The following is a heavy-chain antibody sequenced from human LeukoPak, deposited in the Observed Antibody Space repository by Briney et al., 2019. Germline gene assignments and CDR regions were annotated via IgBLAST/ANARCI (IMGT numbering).Heavy chain of an antibody. CDR2: IIPNSGGT. D-gene: IGHD2/OR15-2a*01. CDR3: AKAKTIVGTFGFDY. CDR1: GYTFTDYY. J-gene: IGHJ4*02. V-gene: IGHV1-2*06. Sequence: GASVKVSCKASGYTFTDYYMHWVRQAPGQGLEWVGRIIPNSGGTNYAQKFQGRVTMTRDTSISTAYMELTRLTSDDTAVYYCAKAKTIVGTFGFDYWGQGTLVTVSS.